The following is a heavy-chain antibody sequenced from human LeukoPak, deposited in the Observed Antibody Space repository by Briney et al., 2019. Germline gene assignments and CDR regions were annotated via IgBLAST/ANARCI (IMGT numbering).Heavy chain of an antibody. J-gene: IGHJ4*02. Sequence: PGGSLRLSCAASGFTFSSYAMHWVRQAPGKGLEWVAVISYDGSNKYYADSVKGRFTISRDNSKNTLYLQMNSLRAEDTAVYYCAKRRTREYYFDYWGQGTLVTVSS. D-gene: IGHD3-10*01. CDR1: GFTFSSYA. CDR3: AKRRTREYYFDY. CDR2: ISYDGSNK. V-gene: IGHV3-30-3*02.